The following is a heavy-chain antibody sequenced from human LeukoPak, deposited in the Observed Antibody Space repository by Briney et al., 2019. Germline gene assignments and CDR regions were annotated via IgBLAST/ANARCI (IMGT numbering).Heavy chain of an antibody. CDR2: IYYSGST. Sequence: SETLSLTCTVSGGSISSAGYYWSWIRQHPGKGLEWIGYIYYSGSTYYNPSLKSRVTISVDTSKNQFSLKLSSVTAADTAAYYCARFQGYDILTGSPDYWGQGTLVTVSS. D-gene: IGHD3-9*01. CDR3: ARFQGYDILTGSPDY. CDR1: GGSISSAGYY. V-gene: IGHV4-31*03. J-gene: IGHJ4*02.